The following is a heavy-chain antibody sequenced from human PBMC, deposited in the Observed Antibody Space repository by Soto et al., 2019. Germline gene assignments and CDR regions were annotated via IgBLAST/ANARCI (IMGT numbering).Heavy chain of an antibody. CDR3: ARDEVGYYDSSGTFDY. CDR1: VGTFSSYA. V-gene: IGHV1-69*13. J-gene: IGHJ4*02. Sequence: GASVKVSCKASVGTFSSYAISWVRQAPGQGLEWMGGIIPIFGTANYAQKFQGRVTITADESTSTAYMELSSLRSEDTAVYYCARDEVGYYDSSGTFDYWGQGTLVTVSS. CDR2: IIPIFGTA. D-gene: IGHD3-22*01.